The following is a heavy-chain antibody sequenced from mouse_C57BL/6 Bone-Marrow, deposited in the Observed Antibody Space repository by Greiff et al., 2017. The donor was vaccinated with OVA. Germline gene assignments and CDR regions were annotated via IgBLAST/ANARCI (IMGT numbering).Heavy chain of an antibody. CDR1: GYAFTNYL. D-gene: IGHD1-1*01. Sequence: QVQLQQSGAELVRPGTSVKVSCKASGYAFTNYLIEWVKQRPGQGLEWIGVINPGSGGTNYNEKFKGKATLTADKSSSTAYMQLSSLTSEDSAVYFCAHYGSSSWFAYWGQGTLVTVSA. J-gene: IGHJ3*01. CDR2: INPGSGGT. V-gene: IGHV1-54*01. CDR3: AHYGSSSWFAY.